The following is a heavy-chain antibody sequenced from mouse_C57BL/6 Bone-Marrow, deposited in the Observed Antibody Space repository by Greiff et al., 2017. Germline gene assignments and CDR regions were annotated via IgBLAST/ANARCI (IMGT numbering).Heavy chain of an antibody. Sequence: EVQLKQSGPGLVKPSQSLSLTCSVTGYSITSGYYWNWIRQFPGNKLEWMGYISYDGSNNYNPSLKNRISITRDTSKNQFFLTLNSVTTEDTATYYCAGGGSFAYWGQGTLVTVSA. CDR1: GYSITSGYY. J-gene: IGHJ3*01. V-gene: IGHV3-6*01. CDR3: AGGGSFAY. CDR2: ISYDGSN. D-gene: IGHD1-1*02.